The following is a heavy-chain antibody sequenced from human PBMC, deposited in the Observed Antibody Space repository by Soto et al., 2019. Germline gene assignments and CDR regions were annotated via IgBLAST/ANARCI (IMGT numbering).Heavy chain of an antibody. V-gene: IGHV4-34*01. J-gene: IGHJ6*02. D-gene: IGHD3-3*01. CDR3: ARGRKGERKNYDFWSGYYPGYYYYGMDV. Sequence: SETLSLTCAVYGGSFSVYYWSWIRHPPGKGLEWIGEINHSGSTNYNPSLKSRVTISVDTSKNQFSLKLSSVTAADTAVYYCARGRKGERKNYDFWSGYYPGYYYYGMDVWGQGTTVTVSS. CDR2: INHSGST. CDR1: GGSFSVYY.